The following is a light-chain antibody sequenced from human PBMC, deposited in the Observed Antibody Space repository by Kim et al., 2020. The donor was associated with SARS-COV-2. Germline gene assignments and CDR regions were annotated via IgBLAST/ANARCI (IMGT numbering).Light chain of an antibody. CDR3: SSYGRMNNFVI. Sequence: QSALTQPPSASGSPGQSVTISCSGTSSDIGAYNYVSWYQQYPGKAPTLMIYEVTLRPSGVPARFSGSKSGNTASLTVSGLQADDEADYYCSSYGRMNNFVIFGGGTQLTV. CDR2: EVT. V-gene: IGLV2-8*01. J-gene: IGLJ2*01. CDR1: SSDIGAYNY.